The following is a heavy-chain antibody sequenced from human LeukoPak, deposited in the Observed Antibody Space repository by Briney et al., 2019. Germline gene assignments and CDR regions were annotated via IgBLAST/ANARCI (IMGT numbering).Heavy chain of an antibody. CDR1: GFTFSSYA. CDR3: ARVSPRGYSYEDYYFDY. V-gene: IGHV3-23*01. J-gene: IGHJ4*02. Sequence: GGSLRLSCAASGFTFSSYAMSWVRQAPGEGLEWVSAISGSGGSTYYADSVKGRFTISRDNSKNTLYLQMNSLRAEDTAVYYCARVSPRGYSYEDYYFDYWGQGTLVTVSS. D-gene: IGHD5-18*01. CDR2: ISGSGGST.